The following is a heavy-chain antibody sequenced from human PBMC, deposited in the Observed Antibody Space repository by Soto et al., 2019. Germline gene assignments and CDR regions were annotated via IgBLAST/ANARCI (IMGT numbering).Heavy chain of an antibody. CDR3: ATIDYGSGSRYYYFDY. V-gene: IGHV4-34*01. J-gene: IGHJ4*02. D-gene: IGHD3-10*01. Sequence: SETLSLTCAVYGGSFSGYYWSWIRQPPGKGLEWIGVINHSGSTNYNPSLKSRVTISVDPSKNQFSLQLSSVTAADPAVYYCATIDYGSGSRYYYFDYWGQGTLVTVSS. CDR1: GGSFSGYY. CDR2: INHSGST.